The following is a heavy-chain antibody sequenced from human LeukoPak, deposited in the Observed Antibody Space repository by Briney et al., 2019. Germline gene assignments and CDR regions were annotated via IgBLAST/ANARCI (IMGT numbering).Heavy chain of an antibody. CDR1: GGSIGSYY. D-gene: IGHD4-17*01. V-gene: IGHV4-59*01. J-gene: IGHJ4*02. CDR2: ISSTGGT. Sequence: PSETLSLTCRVSGGSIGSYYWSWIRQPPGKGLEWIGYISSTGGTNYNPSLKSRVTISVDTSKNQFSLKLSSVTAADTAVYYCARGRLWYGDYVKWGQGTLVTVSS. CDR3: ARGRLWYGDYVK.